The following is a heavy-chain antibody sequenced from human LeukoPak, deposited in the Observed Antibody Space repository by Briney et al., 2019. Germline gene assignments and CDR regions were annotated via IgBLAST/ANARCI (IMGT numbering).Heavy chain of an antibody. CDR1: GYIFTTYW. CDR3: ARRWYDSSGYSRHFDY. J-gene: IGHJ4*02. V-gene: IGHV5-51*01. Sequence: GESLKISCKGSGYIFTTYWIGWGRQMPGKSLEWMGIIYPGDSDTRYSPSFQGQVTISADKSISTAYLQWSSLRASDTAIYYCARRWYDSSGYSRHFDYWGQGTLVTVPS. CDR2: IYPGDSDT. D-gene: IGHD3-22*01.